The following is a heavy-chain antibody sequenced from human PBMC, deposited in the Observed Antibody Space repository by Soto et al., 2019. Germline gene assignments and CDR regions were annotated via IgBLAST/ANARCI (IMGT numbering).Heavy chain of an antibody. CDR1: GGSISSSNYY. CDR3: ARRTPLYASESSRFDP. J-gene: IGHJ5*02. D-gene: IGHD3-10*01. Sequence: PWETLSLTCTVSGGSISSSNYYWGWIRQPPGKGLEWIGTMHYSGSTNYNPSLKSRVTISVDTSKNQFSLKLSSVTAADTAVYYCARRTPLYASESSRFDPWGQGALVTVSS. CDR2: MHYSGST. V-gene: IGHV4-39*01.